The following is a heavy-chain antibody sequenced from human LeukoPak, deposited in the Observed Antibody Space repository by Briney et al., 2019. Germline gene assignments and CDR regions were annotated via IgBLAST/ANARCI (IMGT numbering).Heavy chain of an antibody. CDR3: ARQDGYCSSTSCSGSASSFDY. D-gene: IGHD2-2*03. Sequence: PSETLSLTCTVSGGSISSGSYYWSWIRQPAGKGLEWIGRIYTSGSTNYNPSLKSRVTISVDTSKNQFSLKLSSVTAADTAVYYCARQDGYCSSTSCSGSASSFDYWGQGTLVTVSS. CDR1: GGSISSGSYY. J-gene: IGHJ4*02. CDR2: IYTSGST. V-gene: IGHV4-61*02.